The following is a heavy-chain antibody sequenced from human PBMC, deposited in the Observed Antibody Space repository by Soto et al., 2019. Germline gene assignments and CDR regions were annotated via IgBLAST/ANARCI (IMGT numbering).Heavy chain of an antibody. CDR3: ARDRDYYYGMDV. D-gene: IGHD3-10*01. Sequence: GASVKVSCKASGGTFSSYAISWVRQAPGQGLEWMGGIIPIFGTANYAQKFQGRVTITADESTSTAYMELSSLRSEDTAVYYCARDRDYYYGMDVWGQGTTVTVYS. CDR2: IIPIFGTA. J-gene: IGHJ6*02. V-gene: IGHV1-69*13. CDR1: GGTFSSYA.